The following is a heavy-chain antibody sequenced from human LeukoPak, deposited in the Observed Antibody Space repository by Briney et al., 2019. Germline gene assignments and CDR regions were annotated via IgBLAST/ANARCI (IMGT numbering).Heavy chain of an antibody. D-gene: IGHD2-2*01. CDR2: IYHSGST. J-gene: IGHJ6*02. Sequence: SETPSLTCTVSGGSISSYYWSWIRQPPGKGLEWIGYIYHSGSTNYNPSLKSRATISVDTSKNHFSLKLSSVTAADTAVYYCARGPRVPAAPYGMDVWGQGTTVTVSS. CDR3: ARGPRVPAAPYGMDV. CDR1: GGSISSYY. V-gene: IGHV4-59*08.